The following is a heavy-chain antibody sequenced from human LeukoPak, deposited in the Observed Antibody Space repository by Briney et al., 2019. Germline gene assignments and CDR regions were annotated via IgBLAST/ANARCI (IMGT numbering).Heavy chain of an antibody. CDR2: INPSGGST. Sequence: ASVKVSCKASGYTFTSYYMHWVRQAPGQGVAWMGIINPSGGSTSYAQKFQGRVTMTRDMSTSTVYMELSSLRSEDTAVYYCAGNYYGSGSYYSEDRYWGQGTLVTVSS. CDR3: AGNYYGSGSYYSEDRY. V-gene: IGHV1-46*01. CDR1: GYTFTSYY. D-gene: IGHD3-10*01. J-gene: IGHJ4*02.